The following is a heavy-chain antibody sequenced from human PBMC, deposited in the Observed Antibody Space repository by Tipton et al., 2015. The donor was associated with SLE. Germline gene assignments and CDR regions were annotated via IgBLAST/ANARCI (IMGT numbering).Heavy chain of an antibody. CDR3: AKDLDGSGSPRGMDV. J-gene: IGHJ6*02. V-gene: IGHV3-23*01. Sequence: GSLRLSCAASGFTFSSYAMSWVRQAPGKGLEWVSAISGSGGCTYYADSVKGRFTISRDNSKNTRYLQMNSLRAEDTAVYYCAKDLDGSGSPRGMDVWGQGTTITVSS. CDR2: ISGSGGCT. D-gene: IGHD3-10*01. CDR1: GFTFSSYA.